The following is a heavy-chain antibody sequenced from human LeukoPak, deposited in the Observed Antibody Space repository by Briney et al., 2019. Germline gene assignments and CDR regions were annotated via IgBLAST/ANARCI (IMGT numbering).Heavy chain of an antibody. CDR2: IHYSGST. J-gene: IGHJ6*03. V-gene: IGHV4-59*01. CDR1: GGSMNTYY. D-gene: IGHD2-8*02. CDR3: ARFGARRLVRGYYYYMDV. Sequence: SETLSLTCSVSGGSMNTYYWTRIRQPPGKGLEWIGHIHYSGSTDYNPSLKSRVTISVDTSKNQFSLRLSSVTAADTAAYYCARFGARRLVRGYYYYMDVWGKGTTVTVSS.